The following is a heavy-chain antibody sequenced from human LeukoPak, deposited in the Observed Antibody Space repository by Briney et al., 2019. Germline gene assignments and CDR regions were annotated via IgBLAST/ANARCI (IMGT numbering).Heavy chain of an antibody. D-gene: IGHD2-15*01. CDR3: AKGSGGSVGDFDY. J-gene: IGHJ4*02. V-gene: IGHV3-23*01. CDR2: ISGSGGST. Sequence: PGGSLRLSCAACGFTFSSYAMSWVRQAPGKGLEWVSAISGSGGSTYYADSVKGRFTISRDNSKNTLYLQMNSLRAEDTAVYYGAKGSGGSVGDFDYWGQGTLVTVSA. CDR1: GFTFSSYA.